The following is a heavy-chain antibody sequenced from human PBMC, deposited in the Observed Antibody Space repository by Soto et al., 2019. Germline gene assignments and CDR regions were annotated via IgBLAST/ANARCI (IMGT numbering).Heavy chain of an antibody. J-gene: IGHJ4*02. CDR1: GGSISSGGYS. Sequence: QLQLQESGSGLVKPSQTLSLTCAVSGGSISSGGYSWSWIRQPPGKGLEWIGYIYHSGRTYYNPSLKSRVTISVDRSKNQFSLKLSSVTAADTAVYYCAREGGRYCSSTSCYTGFDYWGQGTLVTVSS. CDR2: IYHSGRT. D-gene: IGHD2-2*02. V-gene: IGHV4-30-2*01. CDR3: AREGGRYCSSTSCYTGFDY.